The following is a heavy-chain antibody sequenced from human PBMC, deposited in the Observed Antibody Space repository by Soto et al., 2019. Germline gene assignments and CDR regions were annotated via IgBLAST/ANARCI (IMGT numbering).Heavy chain of an antibody. CDR2: VSHDGRNT. J-gene: IGHJ4*02. CDR3: AKGGRQWLFASDFNS. CDR1: GFTFSDYA. D-gene: IGHD6-19*01. V-gene: IGHV3-30*18. Sequence: VQLVESGGGVVQPGRSLRLSCAASGFTFSDYAMHWVRQAPGKGLEWVAVVSHDGRNTHYADSVKGRFTISRDSSKNKVSLEMTSLRAEDTAVYYCAKGGRQWLFASDFNSWGQGALVTVSS.